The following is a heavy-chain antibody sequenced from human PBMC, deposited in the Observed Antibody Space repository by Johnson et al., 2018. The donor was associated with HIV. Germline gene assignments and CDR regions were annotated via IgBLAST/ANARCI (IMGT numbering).Heavy chain of an antibody. CDR3: ARDRGYWDAFDS. CDR1: GFTFSDYY. D-gene: IGHD3-22*01. J-gene: IGHJ3*02. V-gene: IGHV3-11*04. Sequence: QEQLVESGGGLVKPGGSLRLSCAASGFTFSDYYMSWIRQTPGKGLEWVSYISSSGTTVYNADSVKGRFSISRDNAKQSLYLQMNSLRAEDTAVYYCARDRGYWDAFDSWGQGTMVTVSS. CDR2: ISSSGTTV.